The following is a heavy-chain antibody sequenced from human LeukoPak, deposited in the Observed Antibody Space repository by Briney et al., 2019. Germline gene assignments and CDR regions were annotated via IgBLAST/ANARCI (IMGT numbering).Heavy chain of an antibody. J-gene: IGHJ4*02. D-gene: IGHD2-21*02. CDR2: ISYDGSNK. Sequence: GGSLRLSCAASGFTFSSYAMHWARQAPGKGLEWVAVISYDGSNKYYADSVKGRFTISRDNSKNTLYLQMNSLRAEDTAVYYCASMTTYCGGDCFFFDYWGQGAPVTVSS. V-gene: IGHV3-30-3*01. CDR1: GFTFSSYA. CDR3: ASMTTYCGGDCFFFDY.